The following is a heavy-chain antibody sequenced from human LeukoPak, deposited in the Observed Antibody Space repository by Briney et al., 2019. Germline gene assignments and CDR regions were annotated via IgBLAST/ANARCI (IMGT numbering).Heavy chain of an antibody. J-gene: IGHJ4*02. CDR2: ISSSSSYI. CDR1: GFTFSSYS. CDR3: ARDIDTVTHEGY. D-gene: IGHD4-17*01. V-gene: IGHV3-21*01. Sequence: GGSLRLSCAASGFTFSSYSMNWVRQAPGKGLEWVSSISSSSSYIYYADSVKGRFTISRDNAKNSLYLQMNSLRAEDTAVYYCARDIDTVTHEGYWGQGTLVTVSS.